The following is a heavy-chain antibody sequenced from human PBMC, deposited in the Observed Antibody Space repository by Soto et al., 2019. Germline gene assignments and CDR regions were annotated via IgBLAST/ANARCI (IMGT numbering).Heavy chain of an antibody. CDR3: ARGKHYYDSSGYRQYYFDY. V-gene: IGHV4-34*01. CDR2: INHSGST. Sequence: SETLSLTCAVYGGSFSGYYWSWIRQPPGKGLEWIGEINHSGSTNYNPSLKSRVTISVDTSKNQFSLKLSSVTAADTAVYYCARGKHYYDSSGYRQYYFDYWGQGTLVTVSS. D-gene: IGHD3-22*01. CDR1: GGSFSGYY. J-gene: IGHJ4*02.